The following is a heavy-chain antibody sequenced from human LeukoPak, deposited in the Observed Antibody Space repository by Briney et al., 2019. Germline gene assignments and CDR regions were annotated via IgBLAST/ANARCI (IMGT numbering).Heavy chain of an antibody. Sequence: GGSLRLSCAASGFTFSSYTMNWVRQAPGKGLEWVSYISSGNSNIYYADSVKGRFTISRDNAKSSLYLQMNSLRVEDTAVYYCARDAANGYDRFDYWGQGTQVTVSS. J-gene: IGHJ4*02. CDR1: GFTFSSYT. V-gene: IGHV3-48*01. CDR2: ISSGNSNI. D-gene: IGHD2-2*01. CDR3: ARDAANGYDRFDY.